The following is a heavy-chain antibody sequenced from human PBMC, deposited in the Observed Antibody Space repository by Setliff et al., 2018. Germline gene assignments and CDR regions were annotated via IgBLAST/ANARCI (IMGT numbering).Heavy chain of an antibody. Sequence: ASVKVSCKASGYTFTTYYMHWVRQAPGQGLEWMGVINPSDGSTTYAQKFQGRVKMTRDTSTNTVYMQLSSLRSEDTAVYYCARENTAKNFWGEESDYWGQGTLVTVSS. J-gene: IGHJ4*02. V-gene: IGHV1-46*01. CDR3: ARENTAKNFWGEESDY. D-gene: IGHD3-3*01. CDR2: INPSDGST. CDR1: GYTFTTYY.